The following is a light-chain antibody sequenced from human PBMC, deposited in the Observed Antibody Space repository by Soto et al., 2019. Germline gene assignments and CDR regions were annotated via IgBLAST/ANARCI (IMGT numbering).Light chain of an antibody. CDR2: KAS. V-gene: IGKV1-5*03. CDR1: QTIDSW. Sequence: DIPTTQSPSTLSASVGDRVTITCRASQTIDSWLAWYQQRPGKPPNLLIYKASTLASGVPSRFSGSGSGTEFTLTISSLQPDDFATYYCQHYNSYSEAVGQGTKVDIK. CDR3: QHYNSYSEA. J-gene: IGKJ1*01.